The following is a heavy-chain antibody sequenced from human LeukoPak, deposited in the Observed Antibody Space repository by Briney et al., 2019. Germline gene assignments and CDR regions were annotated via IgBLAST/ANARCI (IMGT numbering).Heavy chain of an antibody. CDR2: ISGSGGST. CDR1: GFTFSSYG. CDR3: AKDPIYYDSSGPGAFDI. Sequence: PGGSLRLSCAASGFTFSSYGMSWVRQAPGKGLEWVSAISGSGGSTYYADSVKGRFTISRDNSKNTLYLQMNSLRAEDTAVYYCAKDPIYYDSSGPGAFDIWGQGTMVTVSS. D-gene: IGHD3-22*01. J-gene: IGHJ3*02. V-gene: IGHV3-23*01.